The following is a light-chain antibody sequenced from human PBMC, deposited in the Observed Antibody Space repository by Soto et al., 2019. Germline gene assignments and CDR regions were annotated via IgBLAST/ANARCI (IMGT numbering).Light chain of an antibody. CDR3: QQYGSSGT. CDR1: QGISNN. J-gene: IGKJ1*01. V-gene: IGKV1-9*01. CDR2: DAS. Sequence: QLTQSPSSLSASVGDRVTITCRASQGISNNLAWYQQETGKAPKLLIYDASTLQGGVPSRFSGSGSGTDFTLTISSLQPTDFAVYYCQQYGSSGTFGQGTKVEIK.